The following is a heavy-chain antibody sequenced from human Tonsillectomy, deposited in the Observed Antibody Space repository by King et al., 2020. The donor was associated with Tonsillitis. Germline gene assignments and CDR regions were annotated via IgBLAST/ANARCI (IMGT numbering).Heavy chain of an antibody. V-gene: IGHV1-69*01. J-gene: IGHJ6*02. CDR2: IIPMFDTP. Sequence: QLVQSGAEVKKPGSSVRLSCKASGGTFSNFGFNWVRQAPGQGLEWMGGIIPMFDTPIYGPKFQGRVTITADEATTTLYMELTSLRSEDTAVYFCARDCESYYGSGSRNGMDVWGQGTTVIVSS. CDR1: GGTFSNFG. CDR3: ARDCESYYGSGSRNGMDV. D-gene: IGHD3-10*01.